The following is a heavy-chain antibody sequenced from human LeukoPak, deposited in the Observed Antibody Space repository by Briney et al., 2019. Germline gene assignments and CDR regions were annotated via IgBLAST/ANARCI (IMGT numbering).Heavy chain of an antibody. CDR2: ISAYNGDT. CDR3: ARDRGLYCSGGSCYSDAFDI. Sequence: ASVKVSCKAAGYTFVSHGISWVRLAPGQGLEWMGWISAYNGDTKYAQKFQARVTMTTDTSTSTAYMELRTLRSDDTAVYYCARDRGLYCSGGSCYSDAFDIWGQGTMVTVSS. CDR1: GYTFVSHG. D-gene: IGHD2-15*01. V-gene: IGHV1-18*01. J-gene: IGHJ3*02.